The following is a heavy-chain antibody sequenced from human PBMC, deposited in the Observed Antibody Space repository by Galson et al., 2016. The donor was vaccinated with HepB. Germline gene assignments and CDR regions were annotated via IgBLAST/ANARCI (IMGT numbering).Heavy chain of an antibody. CDR1: GYTFNDYG. J-gene: IGHJ4*02. CDR3: ARSGILRPRSLLRYLHWSNYYFDW. V-gene: IGHV1-18*01. CDR2: ISGSNDNT. Sequence: SVKVSCKASGYTFNDYGITWVRQAPGQGLEWMGWISGSNDNTNYAEKFQGRVTMTTDTSTTTAYMELRSLRSDDTAVYYCARSGILRPRSLLRYLHWSNYYFDWWGQGTLVTVSS. D-gene: IGHD3-9*01.